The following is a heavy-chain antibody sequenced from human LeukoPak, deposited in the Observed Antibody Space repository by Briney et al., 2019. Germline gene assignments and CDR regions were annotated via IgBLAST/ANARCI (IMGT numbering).Heavy chain of an antibody. CDR1: GGSISSGGYS. CDR2: IYHSGST. V-gene: IGHV4-30-2*01. CDR3: ARGITMVRGVITFFDP. J-gene: IGHJ5*02. D-gene: IGHD3-10*01. Sequence: SQTLSLACAASGGSISSGGYSWSWIRPPPGKGLGWIGYIYHSGSTYYNPSLKSRVTISGDRSKNQFSLKLSSVTAADTAVYYCARGITMVRGVITFFDPWGQGTLVTVSS.